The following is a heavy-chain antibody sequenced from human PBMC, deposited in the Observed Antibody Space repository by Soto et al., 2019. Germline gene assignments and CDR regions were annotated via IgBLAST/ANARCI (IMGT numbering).Heavy chain of an antibody. V-gene: IGHV4-34*01. CDR2: INHSGTV. CDR1: GGAFNGHY. Sequence: QVHLQQWGAGLLKPSETLSLTCAANGGAFNGHYWTWIRQSPGKGLQWIGEINHSGTVDYNPSLKSRVTFSIDTSKKQFSLTLTSVTAADTAVYYCARAGAALVRGSIGGFDYWGQGTLVTVSS. D-gene: IGHD3-10*01. J-gene: IGHJ4*02. CDR3: ARAGAALVRGSIGGFDY.